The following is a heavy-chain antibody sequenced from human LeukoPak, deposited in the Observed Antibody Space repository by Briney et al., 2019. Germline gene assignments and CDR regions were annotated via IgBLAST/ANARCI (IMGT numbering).Heavy chain of an antibody. CDR1: GGSIRSSSYY. V-gene: IGHV4-39*07. J-gene: IGHJ6*02. CDR3: ARVTPWELPHHNYYYGMDV. CDR2: IYYSGST. D-gene: IGHD1-26*01. Sequence: SETLSLTCTVSGGSIRSSSYYWGWIRQPPGKGLGWIGSIYYSGSTYYNPSLKSRVTISVDTSKNQFSLKLTSVTAADTAVYYCARVTPWELPHHNYYYGMDVWGQGTTVTVSS.